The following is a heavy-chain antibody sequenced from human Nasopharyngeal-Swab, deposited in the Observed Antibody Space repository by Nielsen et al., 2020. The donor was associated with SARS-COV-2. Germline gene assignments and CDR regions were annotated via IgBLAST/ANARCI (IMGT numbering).Heavy chain of an antibody. Sequence: GGSLRLSCAASGFTFSSYAMSWVRQAPGKGLEWVSAISGSGGSTYYADSVKGRFTISRDNSKNTLYLQMNSLRAEDTAVYYCAKVKTRAPHIVVVMCFDYWGQGTLVTVSS. CDR3: AKVKTRAPHIVVVMCFDY. J-gene: IGHJ4*02. CDR2: ISGSGGST. V-gene: IGHV3-23*01. D-gene: IGHD2-21*01. CDR1: GFTFSSYA.